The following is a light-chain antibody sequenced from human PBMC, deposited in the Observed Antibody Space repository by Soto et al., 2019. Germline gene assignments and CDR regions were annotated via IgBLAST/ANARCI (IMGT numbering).Light chain of an antibody. Sequence: EIVLTQSPATLSLSPGERATLSCRASESIESRYLAWYQQRPGQAPRLLIYGTSSRATGIPDRFSGSGSGTDFSLTISRLEPEDFAVYYCQQSGSSPGFTFGPGTKVDIK. V-gene: IGKV3-20*01. CDR2: GTS. J-gene: IGKJ3*01. CDR1: ESIESRY. CDR3: QQSGSSPGFT.